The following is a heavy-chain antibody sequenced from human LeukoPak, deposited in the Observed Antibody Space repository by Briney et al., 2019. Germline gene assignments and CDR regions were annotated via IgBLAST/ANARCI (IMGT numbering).Heavy chain of an antibody. V-gene: IGHV4-39*01. J-gene: IGHJ4*02. CDR2: IYYSGST. D-gene: IGHD6-13*01. Sequence: SETLSLTCTVSGGSISSSSYYWGWIRQPPGKGLEWIGSIYYSGSTYYNPSLKSRVTISVDTSKNQFSLKLSSVTAADTAVYYCARRALIAAADDYWGQGTLVTVSS. CDR3: ARRALIAAADDY. CDR1: GGSISSSSYY.